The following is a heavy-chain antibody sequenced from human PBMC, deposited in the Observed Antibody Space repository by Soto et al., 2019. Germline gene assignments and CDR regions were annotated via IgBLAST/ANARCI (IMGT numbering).Heavy chain of an antibody. D-gene: IGHD2-15*01. J-gene: IGHJ6*02. CDR3: ARGLNSGYCSGGSCYYYYGMDV. Sequence: QVQLVESGGGVVQPGRSLRLSCAASGFTFSSYAMHWVRQAPGKGLEWVAVISYDGSNKYYADSVKGRFTISRDNYKNTVYLHMISRRAEDTAVYYSARGLNSGYCSGGSCYYYYGMDVWGQGTTVTVSS. CDR1: GFTFSSYA. V-gene: IGHV3-30-3*01. CDR2: ISYDGSNK.